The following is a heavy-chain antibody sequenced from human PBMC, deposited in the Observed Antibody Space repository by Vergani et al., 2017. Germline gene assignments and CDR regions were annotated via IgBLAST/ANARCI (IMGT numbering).Heavy chain of an antibody. CDR1: GYTFTSYG. CDR3: ARDTVAAADVIDY. V-gene: IGHV1-18*01. Sequence: QVQLVQSGAEVKKPGASVKVSCKASGYTFTSYGISWVRQAPGQGLEWMGWISAYNGNTNYAQQLQGRVTMTTDTSKSSAYMELRSLGSDDTAVYYCARDTVAAADVIDYWGQGTLVTVSS. J-gene: IGHJ4*02. CDR2: ISAYNGNT. D-gene: IGHD6-13*01.